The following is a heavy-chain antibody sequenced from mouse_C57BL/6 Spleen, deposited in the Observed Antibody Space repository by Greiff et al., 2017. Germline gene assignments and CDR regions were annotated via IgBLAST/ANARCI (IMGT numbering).Heavy chain of an antibody. V-gene: IGHV1-61*01. CDR2: IYPSDSET. CDR3: ARLGYLDY. CDR1: GYTFTSYW. J-gene: IGHJ2*01. Sequence: QVQLQQPGAELVRPGSSVKLSCKASGYTFTSYWMDWVKQRPGQGLEWIGNIYPSDSETHYNQKFKDKATLTVDKSSSTAYMQLSSLTSEDSAVYSCARLGYLDYWGQGTTLTVSS.